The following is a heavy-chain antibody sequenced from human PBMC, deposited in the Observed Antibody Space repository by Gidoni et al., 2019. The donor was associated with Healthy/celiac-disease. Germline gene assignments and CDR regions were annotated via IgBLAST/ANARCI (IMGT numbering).Heavy chain of an antibody. Sequence: DGLEWIGSIYYSGSTYYNPSLKSRVTISVDTSKNQFSLKLSSVTAADTAVYYCARHLLGLERQENWFDPWGQGTLVTVSS. CDR2: IYYSGST. CDR3: ARHLLGLERQENWFDP. V-gene: IGHV4-39*01. D-gene: IGHD1-1*01. J-gene: IGHJ5*02.